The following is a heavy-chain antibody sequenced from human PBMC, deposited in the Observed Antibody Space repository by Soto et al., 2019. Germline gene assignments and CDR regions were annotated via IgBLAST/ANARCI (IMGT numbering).Heavy chain of an antibody. CDR2: IWYDGSNK. J-gene: IGHJ6*03. CDR3: ARHGSSGTLRKITIFGVVTPREDYMDV. CDR1: GFTFSIYG. V-gene: IGHV3-33*01. D-gene: IGHD3-3*01. Sequence: PGGSLRLSCAASGFTFSIYGMHWVRQAPGKGLEWVAVIWYDGSNKYYADSVKGRFTISRDNSKNTLYLQMNSLRAEDTAVYYCARHGSSGTLRKITIFGVVTPREDYMDVWGKGTTVTVSS.